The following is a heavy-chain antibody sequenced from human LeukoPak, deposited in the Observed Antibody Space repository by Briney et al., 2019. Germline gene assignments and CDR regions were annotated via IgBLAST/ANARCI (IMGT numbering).Heavy chain of an antibody. J-gene: IGHJ4*02. CDR3: ARAGGGSASYFAY. D-gene: IGHD6-19*01. Sequence: GGSLRLSCTTSGFTFSDYYMTWIRQAPGKGLNWGSYISRSTTYTKYADSVKGRFTIFRDNAKNSLFLQMKSLRAEDTAVYYCARAGGGSASYFAYWGQGALVTVSS. CDR1: GFTFSDYY. V-gene: IGHV3-11*05. CDR2: ISRSTTYT.